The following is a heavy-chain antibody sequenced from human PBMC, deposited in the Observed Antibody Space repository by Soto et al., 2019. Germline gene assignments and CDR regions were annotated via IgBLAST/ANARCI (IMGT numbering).Heavy chain of an antibody. CDR2: INTDNGNT. J-gene: IGHJ3*02. D-gene: IGHD2-8*01. CDR3: ARQADSRILRETFDI. CDR1: GYTFTHYA. Sequence: QVQLVQSGAEVKQPGASVKVSCKSSGYTFTHYAMHWVRQAPGQGLEWLGWINTDNGNTAFSQKFLGRVSINMDTSASTAYVDLSSLISEDTSVYFCARQADSRILRETFDIWVQGTLVTVPS. V-gene: IGHV1-3*04.